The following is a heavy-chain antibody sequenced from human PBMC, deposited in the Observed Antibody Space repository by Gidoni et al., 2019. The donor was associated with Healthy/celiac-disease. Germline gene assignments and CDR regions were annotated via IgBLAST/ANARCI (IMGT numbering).Heavy chain of an antibody. Sequence: EVQLVESGGGLVKPGGSLRLSCAASGFTFSSYSMNWVRQAPGKGLGWVSSISSSSSYIYYADSVKGRFTISRDNAKNSLYLQMNSLRAEDTAVYYCAREGEAAAGYYYYYGMDVWGQGTTVTVSS. D-gene: IGHD6-13*01. CDR2: ISSSSSYI. CDR1: GFTFSSYS. J-gene: IGHJ6*02. V-gene: IGHV3-21*01. CDR3: AREGEAAAGYYYYYGMDV.